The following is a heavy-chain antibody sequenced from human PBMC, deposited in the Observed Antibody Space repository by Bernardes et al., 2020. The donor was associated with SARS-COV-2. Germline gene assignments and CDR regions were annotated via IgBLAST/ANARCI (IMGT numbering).Heavy chain of an antibody. D-gene: IGHD6-13*01. V-gene: IGHV1-2*06. J-gene: IGHJ4*02. CDR2: INPLSGVT. CDR1: GYTFRDYY. CDR3: AGDANTGIAAAFGY. Sequence: ASVKVSCKASGYTFRDYYMHWVRQAPGQGPEWMGRINPLSGVTNYAQKFQGRVTITRDTSISTAYMELSRLRSDDTAVYYCAGDANTGIAAAFGYWGQGTLVTVSS.